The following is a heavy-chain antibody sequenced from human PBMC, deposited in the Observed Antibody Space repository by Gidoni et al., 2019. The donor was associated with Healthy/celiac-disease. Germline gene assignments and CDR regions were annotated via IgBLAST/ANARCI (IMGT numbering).Heavy chain of an antibody. V-gene: IGHV7-4-1*01. CDR1: GYTFTSYA. D-gene: IGHD3-16*01. J-gene: IGHJ6*03. CDR2: INTNTGNP. Sequence: QVPLVQSGSELTKPGASVKVSCKASGYTFTSYAMNWVRQAPGQGLEWMGWINTNTGNPTYAQGFTGRFVFSLDTSVSTAYLQICSLKAEDTAVYYCARALTYDYVWGYYYYYYMDVWGKGTTVTVSS. CDR3: ARALTYDYVWGYYYYYYMDV.